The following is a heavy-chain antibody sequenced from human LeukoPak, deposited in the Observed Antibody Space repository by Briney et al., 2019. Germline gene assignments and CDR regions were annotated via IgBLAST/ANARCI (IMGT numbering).Heavy chain of an antibody. J-gene: IGHJ4*02. D-gene: IGHD4-23*01. CDR3: ARGGKATVVTM. CDR1: GGSINSYY. Sequence: SETLSLTCTVSGGSINSYYWSWIRQPAGKGLEWIGRIYSSGSTNYNPSLKSRVSMSVDTCKNQFSLRLTSVTAADTGVYYCARGGKATVVTMWGQGSLVTVSS. CDR2: IYSSGST. V-gene: IGHV4-4*07.